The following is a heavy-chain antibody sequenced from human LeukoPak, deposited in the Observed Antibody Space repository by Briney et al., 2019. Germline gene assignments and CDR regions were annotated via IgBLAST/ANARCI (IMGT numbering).Heavy chain of an antibody. CDR2: INPNSGGT. Sequence: ASVKVSCKASGYTFTGYYMHWVRQAPGQGLEWMGWINPNSGGTNYAQKFQGRVTMTRDTSISTAYMELSRLRSDDTAVYYCARGGGYCSSTSCDKYPGPDYWGQGTLVTVSS. J-gene: IGHJ4*02. V-gene: IGHV1-2*02. D-gene: IGHD2-2*01. CDR1: GYTFTGYY. CDR3: ARGGGYCSSTSCDKYPGPDY.